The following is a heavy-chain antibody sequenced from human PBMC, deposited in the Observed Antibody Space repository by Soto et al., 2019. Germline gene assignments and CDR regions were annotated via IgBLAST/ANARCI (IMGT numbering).Heavy chain of an antibody. J-gene: IGHJ5*02. CDR2: IYYSGST. CDR1: GYSISSSNW. CDR3: VRSQGSNWFDP. V-gene: IGHV4-28*01. Sequence: PSETLSLTCAVSGYSISSSNWWGWIRQPPGKGLEWIGYIYYSGSTYYNPSLKSRVTMSVDTSKNQFSLKLSSVTAVDTAVYYCVRSQGSNWFDPWGQGTLVTVSS.